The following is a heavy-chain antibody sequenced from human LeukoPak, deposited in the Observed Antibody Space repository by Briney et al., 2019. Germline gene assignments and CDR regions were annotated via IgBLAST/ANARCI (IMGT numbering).Heavy chain of an antibody. J-gene: IGHJ3*02. Sequence: PGGSLRLSCAASGFTFSSYWMHWVRQAPGKGLVWVSRINSDGSTTIYADSVKGRFTISRDNTKNTLYLQMNSLRAEDTAVYYCAKDSPLLWFVEKWVDDAFDIWGQGTMVTVSS. CDR3: AKDSPLLWFVEKWVDDAFDI. CDR2: INSDGSTT. CDR1: GFTFSSYW. V-gene: IGHV3-74*01. D-gene: IGHD3-10*01.